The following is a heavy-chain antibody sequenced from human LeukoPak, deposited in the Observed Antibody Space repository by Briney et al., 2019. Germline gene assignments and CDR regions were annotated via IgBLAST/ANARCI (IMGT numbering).Heavy chain of an antibody. Sequence: GASLRLSCAASGFTFSNYAMSWVRQAPGKGLEWVSAILGSGGSTYYADSVKGRFTVSRDNSKSTLYLQMNNLRAEDTALYYCAKWGDYDVLTGYNVPDYWGQGTLVTVSS. J-gene: IGHJ4*02. V-gene: IGHV3-23*01. CDR3: AKWGDYDVLTGYNVPDY. CDR2: ILGSGGST. CDR1: GFTFSNYA. D-gene: IGHD3-9*01.